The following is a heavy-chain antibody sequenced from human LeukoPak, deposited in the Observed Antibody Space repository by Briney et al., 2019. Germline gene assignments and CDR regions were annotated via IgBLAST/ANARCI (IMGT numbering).Heavy chain of an antibody. Sequence: GASVKVSCKASGGTFSSYAISWVRQAPGQGLEWMGGIIPIFGTANYAQKFQGRVTITADESTSTAYVELSSLRSEDTAVYYCARDVLYQTYYYDSSGYYPEPFDYWGQGTLVTVSS. CDR2: IIPIFGTA. D-gene: IGHD3-22*01. CDR1: GGTFSSYA. V-gene: IGHV1-69*13. CDR3: ARDVLYQTYYYDSSGYYPEPFDY. J-gene: IGHJ4*02.